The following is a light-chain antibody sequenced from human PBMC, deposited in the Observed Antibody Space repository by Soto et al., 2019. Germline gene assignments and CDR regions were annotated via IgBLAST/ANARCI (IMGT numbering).Light chain of an antibody. J-gene: IGKJ1*01. CDR3: QQDYDFPRT. V-gene: IGKV1-6*01. Sequence: ATQMTQSPSSLSASVGDRVTISCRASQVISDDLAWYQQKPGKAPTLLIYAASTLQSGVPSRFSGSRSGTDFTLTISSLQPVDFATYYCQQDYDFPRTFGQGTKVEIK. CDR1: QVISDD. CDR2: AAS.